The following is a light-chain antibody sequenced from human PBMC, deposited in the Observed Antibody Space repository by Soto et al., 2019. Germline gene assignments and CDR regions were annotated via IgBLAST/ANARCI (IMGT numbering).Light chain of an antibody. CDR3: QQYGSSPT. Sequence: EIVLTQSPGTLSLSPGERATLSCRASQSVSSNYLAWYQQTPGRAPRLLIYGASSRATGIPDRFSGSGSGTDFTLTISRLEPEDFAVYYCQQYGSSPTFGGGTKVDIK. CDR2: GAS. J-gene: IGKJ4*01. V-gene: IGKV3-20*01. CDR1: QSVSSNY.